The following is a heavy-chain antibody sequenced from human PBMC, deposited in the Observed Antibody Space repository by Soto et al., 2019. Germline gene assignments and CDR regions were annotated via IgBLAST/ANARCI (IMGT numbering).Heavy chain of an antibody. CDR1: GGSISGYY. Sequence: QVQLQESSPGLVKPSETLSLTCTVSGGSISGYYWSWIRQPPGKGLEWIGYIYYSGNTNYNPSLKSRVTISVDTSKNQFSLKLSSVTAADTAVYYCARHPYAGDNNWFDPWGQGTLVTVSS. J-gene: IGHJ5*02. CDR2: IYYSGNT. D-gene: IGHD3-16*01. CDR3: ARHPYAGDNNWFDP. V-gene: IGHV4-59*08.